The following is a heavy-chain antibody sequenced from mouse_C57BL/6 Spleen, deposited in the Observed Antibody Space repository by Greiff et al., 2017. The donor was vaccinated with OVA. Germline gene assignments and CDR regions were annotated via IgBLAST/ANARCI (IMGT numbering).Heavy chain of an antibody. CDR3: ARNWGTGRYFDV. J-gene: IGHJ1*03. V-gene: IGHV2-2*01. Sequence: VKLQESGPGLVQPSQSLSITCTVSGFSLTSYGVHWVRQSPGKGLEWLGVIWSGGSTDYNAAFISRLSISKDNSKSQVFFKMNSLQADDTAIYYCARNWGTGRYFDVWGTGTTVTVSS. CDR2: IWSGGST. CDR1: GFSLTSYG. D-gene: IGHD3-3*01.